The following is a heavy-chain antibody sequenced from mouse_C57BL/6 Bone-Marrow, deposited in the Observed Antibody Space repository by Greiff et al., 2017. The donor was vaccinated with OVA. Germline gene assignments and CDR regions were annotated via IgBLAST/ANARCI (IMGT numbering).Heavy chain of an antibody. Sequence: EVKLVESGGGLVQPKGSLKLSCAASGFSFNTYAMNWVRQAPGKGLEWVARIRSKSNNYATYYADSVKDRFTISRDDSESMLYLQMNNLKTEDTAMYYCAYGSRGPPWFAYWGQGTLVTVSA. CDR1: GFSFNTYA. V-gene: IGHV10-1*01. CDR3: AYGSRGPPWFAY. D-gene: IGHD1-1*01. CDR2: IRSKSNNYAT. J-gene: IGHJ3*01.